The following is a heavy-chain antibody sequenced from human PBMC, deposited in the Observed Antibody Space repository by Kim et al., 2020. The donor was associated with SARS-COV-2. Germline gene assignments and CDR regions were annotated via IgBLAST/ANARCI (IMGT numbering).Heavy chain of an antibody. CDR2: IYHSGST. J-gene: IGHJ2*01. CDR1: GGSISSSNW. CDR3: ASAGLMYYYDRSGPRGRWYFDL. V-gene: IGHV4-4*02. Sequence: SETLSLTCAVSGGSISSSNWWSWVRQPPGKGLEWIGEIYHSGSTNYNPSLKSRVTISVDKSKNQFSLKLSSVTAADTAVYYCASAGLMYYYDRSGPRGRWYFDLWGRGTLVTASS. D-gene: IGHD3-22*01.